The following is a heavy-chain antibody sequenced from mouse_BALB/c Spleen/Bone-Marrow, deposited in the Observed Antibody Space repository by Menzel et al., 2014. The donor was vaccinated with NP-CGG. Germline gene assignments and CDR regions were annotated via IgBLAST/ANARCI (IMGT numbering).Heavy chain of an antibody. V-gene: IGHV1-69*02. Sequence: VQVVESGVELVRPGASVKVSCKASGYTFTSYWIDWVKQRPGQGLEWIGNIYPSDSYTNYNQNFKDKATLAVDKSSSTAYMQLSSPTSEDSAVYYCTRQYGNYYAMDYWGQGTSVTVSS. CDR2: IYPSDSYT. CDR3: TRQYGNYYAMDY. D-gene: IGHD2-10*02. CDR1: GYTFTSYW. J-gene: IGHJ4*01.